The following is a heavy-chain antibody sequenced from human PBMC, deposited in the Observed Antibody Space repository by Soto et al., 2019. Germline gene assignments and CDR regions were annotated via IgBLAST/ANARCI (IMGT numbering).Heavy chain of an antibody. J-gene: IGHJ4*02. D-gene: IGHD2-15*01. CDR1: GYTFTSHG. Sequence: QVQLVQSGAEVKKPGASVKVSCKASGYTFTSHGISWVRQAPGQGLEWMGWISAYNGNTNYAQKLQGRVTMTTDTSTSTAYMELRSLRSDDTAVYYCARDMRGYCSGGSCYTPIDYWGQGTLVTVSS. CDR3: ARDMRGYCSGGSCYTPIDY. V-gene: IGHV1-18*01. CDR2: ISAYNGNT.